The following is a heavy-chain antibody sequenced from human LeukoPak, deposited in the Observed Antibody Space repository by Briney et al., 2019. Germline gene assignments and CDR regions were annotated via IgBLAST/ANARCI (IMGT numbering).Heavy chain of an antibody. V-gene: IGHV1-24*01. CDR3: ATPSPYDSTGAFDI. CDR1: GYTLTELS. Sequence: ASVKVSCKVSGYTLTELSMHWVRQAPGKGLEWMGGFDPEDGETIYAQKFQGRVTMTEDTSTDTAYMELSSLRSEGTAVYYCATPSPYDSTGAFDIWGQGTMVTVSS. J-gene: IGHJ3*02. D-gene: IGHD3-22*01. CDR2: FDPEDGET.